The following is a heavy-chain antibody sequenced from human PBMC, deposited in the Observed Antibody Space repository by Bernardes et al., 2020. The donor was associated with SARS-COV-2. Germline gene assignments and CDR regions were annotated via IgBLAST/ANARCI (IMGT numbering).Heavy chain of an antibody. Sequence: GGSLRLSCTASGFTFSSSSMHWVRQAPGKGPEWVAVISNDGSIKYYTDSVKGRLTISRDNSKNTLYLLMNSLRTDDTAVYYCTRGLELELITWFDYWGQGTLVTVSS. CDR2: ISNDGSIK. J-gene: IGHJ4*02. D-gene: IGHD1-7*01. CDR3: TRGLELELITWFDY. CDR1: GFTFSSSS. V-gene: IGHV3-30-3*01.